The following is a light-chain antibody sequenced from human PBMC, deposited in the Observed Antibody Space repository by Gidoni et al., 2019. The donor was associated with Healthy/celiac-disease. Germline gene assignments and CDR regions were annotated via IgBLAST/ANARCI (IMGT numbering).Light chain of an antibody. CDR2: WAS. CDR3: QQYYSTPLT. J-gene: IGKJ4*01. V-gene: IGKV4-1*01. Sequence: DIVMTQSPDPLAVSLGERATINCKSSQSVLYSSNNKNYLAWYQQKPGQPPKLLIYWASTRESGVPDRFSGSESGTDFTLTISSLQAEDVAVYYCQQYYSTPLTFGGGTKVEIK. CDR1: QSVLYSSNNKNY.